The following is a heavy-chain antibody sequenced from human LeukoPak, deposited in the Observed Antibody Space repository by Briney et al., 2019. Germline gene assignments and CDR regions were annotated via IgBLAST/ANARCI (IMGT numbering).Heavy chain of an antibody. CDR3: ARAPIYTGYALDY. CDR1: GFTVSWHS. D-gene: IGHD5-12*01. CDR2: IYSDGTT. J-gene: IGHJ4*02. Sequence: PGGSLRLSCAVSGFTVSWHSMTWVRQAPGKGLECVSVIYSDGTTYYTDSVKGRFTISRDNSNNTLYLHMNSLRADDTAVYYCARAPIYTGYALDYWGQGTLVTVSS. V-gene: IGHV3-53*01.